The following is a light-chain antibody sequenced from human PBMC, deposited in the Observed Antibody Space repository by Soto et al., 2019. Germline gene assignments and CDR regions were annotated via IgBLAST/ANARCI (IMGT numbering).Light chain of an antibody. J-gene: IGKJ4*01. V-gene: IGKV3-15*01. CDR1: QSVSSN. CDR3: QQRSNWPRLT. Sequence: EILMTQSPVTLSVSPGERATLSCRASQSVSSNLAWYQQKPGQAPSLLIYGAFTRATGIPARFSGTGSGTEFTLTISSLQSEDFAVYYCQQRSNWPRLTFGGGTKVDIK. CDR2: GAF.